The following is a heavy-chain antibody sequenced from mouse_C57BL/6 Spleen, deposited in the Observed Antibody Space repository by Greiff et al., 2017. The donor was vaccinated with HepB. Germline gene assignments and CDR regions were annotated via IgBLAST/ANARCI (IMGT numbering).Heavy chain of an antibody. CDR1: GYTFTDYE. CDR3: TRDHYRAMDY. Sequence: QVQLQQSGAELVRPGASVTLSCKASGYTFTDYEMHWVKQTPVHGLEWIGAIDPETGGTAYNQKFKGKAILTADKSSSTAYMELRSLTSEDSAVYYCTRDHYRAMDYWGQGTSVTVSS. D-gene: IGHD2-14*01. V-gene: IGHV1-15*01. CDR2: IDPETGGT. J-gene: IGHJ4*01.